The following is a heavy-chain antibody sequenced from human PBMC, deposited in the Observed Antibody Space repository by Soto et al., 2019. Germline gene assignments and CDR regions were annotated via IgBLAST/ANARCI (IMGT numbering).Heavy chain of an antibody. CDR2: ISAYNGNT. CDR1: GYTFTSYG. J-gene: IGHJ4*01. D-gene: IGHD3-9*01. CDR3: ARAHRYLVGSRPTSYFHY. Sequence: ASVKVSCKASGYTFTSYGISWVRQAPGQGLEWMGWISAYNGNTNYAQKLQGRVTMTTDTSTSTAYMELRSLRSDDTAVYYCARAHRYLVGSRPTSYFHYGSYVSLDTVSS. V-gene: IGHV1-18*04.